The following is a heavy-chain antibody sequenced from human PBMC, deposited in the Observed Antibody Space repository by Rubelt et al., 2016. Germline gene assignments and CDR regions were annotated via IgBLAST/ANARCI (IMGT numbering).Heavy chain of an antibody. CDR2: ISYDGSHK. J-gene: IGHJ4*02. CDR3: ARDLSEYSSSWYSFGGDY. V-gene: IGHV3-30*03. Sequence: GGSLRLSCSASGFIFSTYWMTWVRQAPGKGLEWVTFISYDGSHKYYADSVKGRFTISRDNSKNTLSLEMNNLRAEDTALYYCARDLSEYSSSWYSFGGDYWGQGALVTVSS. D-gene: IGHD6-13*01. CDR1: GFIFSTYW.